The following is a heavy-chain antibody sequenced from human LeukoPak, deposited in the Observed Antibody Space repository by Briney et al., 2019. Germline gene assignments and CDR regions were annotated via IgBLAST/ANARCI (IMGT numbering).Heavy chain of an antibody. Sequence: GGSLRLSCAASGFTFSDYYMSWVRQAPGKGLEWVSYISSSSTIYYADSVKGRFTISRDSSKNTLHLQMNSLRIEDTAVYYCAKGHYYDSSGAYSYNDYWGQGIPVTVSP. CDR2: ISSSSTI. D-gene: IGHD3-22*01. J-gene: IGHJ4*02. V-gene: IGHV3-69-1*01. CDR3: AKGHYYDSSGAYSYNDY. CDR1: GFTFSDYY.